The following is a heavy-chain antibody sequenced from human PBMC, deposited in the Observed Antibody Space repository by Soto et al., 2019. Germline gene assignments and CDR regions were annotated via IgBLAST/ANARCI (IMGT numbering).Heavy chain of an antibody. V-gene: IGHV4-31*03. J-gene: IGHJ4*02. CDR1: GGSISSGGYY. D-gene: IGHD6-25*01. CDR2: IYYSGST. Sequence: SETLSLTCTVSGGSISSGGYYWSWIRQHPGKGLEWIGYIYYSGSTYYNPSLKSRVTISVDTSKNQFSLKLNSVTAADTAVYYCARESGSSAADFDYWGQGTLVTVSS. CDR3: ARESGSSAADFDY.